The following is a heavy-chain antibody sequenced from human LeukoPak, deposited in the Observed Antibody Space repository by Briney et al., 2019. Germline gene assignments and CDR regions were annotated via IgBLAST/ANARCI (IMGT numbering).Heavy chain of an antibody. V-gene: IGHV1-2*02. D-gene: IGHD6-19*01. J-gene: IGHJ4*02. CDR2: INPNSGGT. Sequence: ASVKVSCKASGYTLTGYHMHWVRQAPGQGLEWMGRINPNSGGTNYAQKFQGRVTMTRVTSISTVYMELSRLRSDDTAVYYCATLQIQWLVVTPFDYWGQGTLVTVSS. CDR3: ATLQIQWLVVTPFDY. CDR1: GYTLTGYH.